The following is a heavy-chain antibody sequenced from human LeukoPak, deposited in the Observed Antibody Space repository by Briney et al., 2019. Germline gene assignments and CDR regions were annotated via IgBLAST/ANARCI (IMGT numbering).Heavy chain of an antibody. V-gene: IGHV3-53*01. CDR2: IYSGGST. J-gene: IGHJ3*02. CDR1: GFTFSDYY. D-gene: IGHD3-3*01. Sequence: GGSLRLSCAASGFTFSDYYMSWIRQAPGKGLEWVSVIYSGGSTYYADSVKGRFTISRDNSKNTLYLQMNSLRAEDTAVYYCARYDFWSGGAFDIWGQGTMVTVSS. CDR3: ARYDFWSGGAFDI.